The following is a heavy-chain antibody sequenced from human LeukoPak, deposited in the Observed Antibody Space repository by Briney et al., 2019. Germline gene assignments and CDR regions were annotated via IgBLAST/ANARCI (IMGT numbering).Heavy chain of an antibody. CDR3: ARQFHGSGSYGYYFDY. CDR1: GGSISSSSYY. D-gene: IGHD3-10*01. V-gene: IGHV4-39*01. Sequence: PSETLSLTCTVSGGSISSSSYYWGWIRQPPGKGLEWIGSIYYGGSTYYNPSLKSRVTISVDTSKNQFSLKLSSVTAADTAVYCCARQFHGSGSYGYYFDYWGQGTLVTVSS. CDR2: IYYGGST. J-gene: IGHJ4*02.